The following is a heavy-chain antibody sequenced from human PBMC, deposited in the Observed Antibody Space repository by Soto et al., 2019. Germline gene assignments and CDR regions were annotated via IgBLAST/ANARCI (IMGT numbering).Heavy chain of an antibody. J-gene: IGHJ5*02. V-gene: IGHV3-21*01. CDR2: ISSSSSYI. CDR1: GFTLSDHY. CDR3: ARDLSNYDSSGYRWFGP. D-gene: IGHD3-22*01. Sequence: PGGSLRLSCAGSGFTLSDHYIDWVRQAPGKGLEWVSSISSSSSYIYYADSVKGRFTSSRDNAKNSLYLQINSLRAEDTAVYYCARDLSNYDSSGYRWFGPWGQGILVTVSS.